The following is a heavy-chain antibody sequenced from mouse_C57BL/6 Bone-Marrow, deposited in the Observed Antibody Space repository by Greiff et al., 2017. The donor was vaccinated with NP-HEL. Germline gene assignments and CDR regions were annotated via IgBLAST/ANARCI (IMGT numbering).Heavy chain of an antibody. CDR1: GFTFSSYG. V-gene: IGHV5-6*01. D-gene: IGHD2-5*01. CDR2: ISSGGSYT. CDR3: AKGSNSAWFAY. Sequence: EVQLVESGGDLVKPGGSLKLSCAASGFTFSSYGMSWVRQTPDKRLEWVATISSGGSYTYYPDSVQGRFTISRDNAKNTLYLQISSLKAEDTAMYCCAKGSNSAWFAYWGQGTLVTVSA. J-gene: IGHJ3*01.